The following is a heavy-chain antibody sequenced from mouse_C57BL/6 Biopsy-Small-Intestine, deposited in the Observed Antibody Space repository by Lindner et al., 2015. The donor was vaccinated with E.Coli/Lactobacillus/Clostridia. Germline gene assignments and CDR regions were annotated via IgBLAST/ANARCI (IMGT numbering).Heavy chain of an antibody. CDR3: ARVFSSGYYYSDY. D-gene: IGHD1-1*01. CDR1: GYTFTSYL. V-gene: IGHV1-84*02. Sequence: SVKVSCKASGYTFTSYLLQWVRQAPGQRPEWMGWINAGNGNTKYSQKFQGRVTFTRETSASTAYMELTSLRSEDTAVYYCARVFSSGYYYSDYWGQGTLVTVSS. J-gene: IGHJ4*01. CDR2: INAGNGNT.